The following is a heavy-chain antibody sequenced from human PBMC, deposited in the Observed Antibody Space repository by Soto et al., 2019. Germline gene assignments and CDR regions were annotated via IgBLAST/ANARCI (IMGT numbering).Heavy chain of an antibody. D-gene: IGHD1-1*01. V-gene: IGHV3-15*07. Sequence: QVVESGGGLVTPGASLRLSCVGSGFTFGNAWMNWVRKAPGTGLEWVGRIKSKGNGETRDYSAPVKGRFTISRDDSKNTVSLQMNSLKTEDTAVCYRLKQLGPSGSSYYALEVWGQGSTVTV. J-gene: IGHJ6*02. CDR3: LKQLGPSGSSYYALEV. CDR1: GFTFGNAW. CDR2: IKSKGNGETR.